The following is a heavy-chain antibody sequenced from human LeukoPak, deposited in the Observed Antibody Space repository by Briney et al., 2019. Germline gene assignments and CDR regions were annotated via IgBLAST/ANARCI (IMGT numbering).Heavy chain of an antibody. Sequence: SETLSLTCAVYGGSFSGYYWSWIRQPPGKGLEWIGEINHSGSTNYNPSLKSRVTISVDTSKNQFSLKLSSVTAADTAVYYCARFVVGQWLINYWGQGALVTVSS. V-gene: IGHV4-34*01. CDR3: ARFVVGQWLINY. CDR2: INHSGST. CDR1: GGSFSGYY. D-gene: IGHD6-19*01. J-gene: IGHJ4*02.